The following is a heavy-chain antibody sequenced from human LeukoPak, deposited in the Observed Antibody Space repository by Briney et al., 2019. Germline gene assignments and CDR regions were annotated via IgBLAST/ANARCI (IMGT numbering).Heavy chain of an antibody. CDR3: ARPRRSGIASAGLDY. Sequence: SETLSLTCTVSGGSISSYYWSWIRPPPGKGLEWGGYIYYIGSTNYNPSLKSRFTISLDTSKNQFSLKLSSVTAAGTAVYYCARPRRSGIASAGLDYWGQGTLVTVSS. J-gene: IGHJ4*02. D-gene: IGHD6-13*01. V-gene: IGHV4-59*08. CDR1: GGSISSYY. CDR2: IYYIGST.